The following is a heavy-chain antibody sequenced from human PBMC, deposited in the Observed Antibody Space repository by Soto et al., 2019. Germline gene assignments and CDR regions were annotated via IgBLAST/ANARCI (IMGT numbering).Heavy chain of an antibody. J-gene: IGHJ4*02. V-gene: IGHV3-66*01. D-gene: IGHD3-9*01. CDR1: GFNVSSNY. Sequence: GGSLRLSCAASGFNVSSNYMSWVRQAPGKGLEWVSVIYSGGSTYYADSVKGRFTISRDNSKNTLYLQMNSLRAEDTAVYYCARFSGHYDILTGYYSGHFDYWGQGTLVTVSS. CDR3: ARFSGHYDILTGYYSGHFDY. CDR2: IYSGGST.